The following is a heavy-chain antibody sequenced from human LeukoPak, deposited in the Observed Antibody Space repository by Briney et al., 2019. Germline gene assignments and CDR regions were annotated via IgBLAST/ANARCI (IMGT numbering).Heavy chain of an antibody. Sequence: SETLSLTCAVYGGSFSGYYWSWIRQPPGKGLEWIGEINHSGSTNYNPSLKSRVTISEDTSKNQFSLKLSSVTAADTAVYYCARTYSGYDYGLPNFDYWGQGTLVTVSS. CDR2: INHSGST. CDR1: GGSFSGYY. CDR3: ARTYSGYDYGLPNFDY. J-gene: IGHJ4*02. V-gene: IGHV4-34*01. D-gene: IGHD5-12*01.